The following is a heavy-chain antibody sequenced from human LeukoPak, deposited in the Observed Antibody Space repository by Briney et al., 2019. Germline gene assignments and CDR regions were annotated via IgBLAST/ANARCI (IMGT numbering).Heavy chain of an antibody. V-gene: IGHV3-15*01. CDR1: GFTFSNAW. Sequence: GGSLRLSCAASGFTFSNAWMSWVRQAPGKGLEWVGRIKSRTDGGTTDYGAPVKGRFTISRDDSKNTLYLQMNRLKTEDTAVYYCTTGDYVWRDYWGQGTLVTVSS. CDR3: TTGDYVWRDY. D-gene: IGHD3-16*01. CDR2: IKSRTDGGTT. J-gene: IGHJ4*02.